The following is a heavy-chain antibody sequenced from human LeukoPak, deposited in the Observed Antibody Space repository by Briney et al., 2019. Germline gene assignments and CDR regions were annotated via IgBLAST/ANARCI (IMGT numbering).Heavy chain of an antibody. CDR2: INHSGST. CDR1: GGSFSGYY. V-gene: IGHV4-34*01. D-gene: IGHD3-10*01. J-gene: IGHJ6*04. Sequence: SETLSLTCAVYGGSFSGYYWGWIRQPPGKGLEWIGEINHSGSTNYNPSLKSRVTISVDKSKNQFSLKLSSVTAADTAVYYCARDTPRFGEFNYYYGMDVWGKGTTVTVSS. CDR3: ARDTPRFGEFNYYYGMDV.